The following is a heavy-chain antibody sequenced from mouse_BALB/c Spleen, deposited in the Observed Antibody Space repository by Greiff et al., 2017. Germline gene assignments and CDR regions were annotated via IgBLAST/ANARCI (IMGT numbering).Heavy chain of an antibody. Sequence: VQLVESGAELVRPGTSVKVSCKASGYAFTNYLIEWVKQRPGQGLEWIGVINPGSGGTNYNEKFKGKATLTADKSSSTAYMQLSSLTSDDSAVYFCAREGSLLRLRWFAYWGQGTLVTVSA. CDR3: AREGSLLRLRWFAY. V-gene: IGHV1-54*01. D-gene: IGHD1-2*01. J-gene: IGHJ3*01. CDR2: INPGSGGT. CDR1: GYAFTNYL.